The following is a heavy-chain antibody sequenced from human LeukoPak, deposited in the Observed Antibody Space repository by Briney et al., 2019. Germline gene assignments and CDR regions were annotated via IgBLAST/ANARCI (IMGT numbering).Heavy chain of an antibody. D-gene: IGHD1-26*01. J-gene: IGHJ3*02. V-gene: IGHV4-34*01. CDR2: INHSGST. Sequence: SETLSLTCAVYGGSFSGYYWSWIRQPPGKGLDWIGEINHSGSTNYNPSLKSRVTISVDTSKNQFSLKLSSVTAADTAVYYCARRGPKSRRREKDAFDIWGQGTMVTVSS. CDR1: GGSFSGYY. CDR3: ARRGPKSRRREKDAFDI.